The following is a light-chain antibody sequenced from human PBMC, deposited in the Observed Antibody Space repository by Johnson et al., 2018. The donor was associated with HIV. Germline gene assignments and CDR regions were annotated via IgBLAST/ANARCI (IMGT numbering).Light chain of an antibody. CDR1: SSNIGNNY. J-gene: IGLJ1*01. CDR2: DNN. CDR3: GTWDRSRSVVV. V-gene: IGLV1-51*01. Sequence: QAVLTQPPSVSAAPGQKVTISCSGSSSNIGNNYVSWYQQVPGTAPKLLIYDNNRRPSGIPDRFSGSKSGTSATLGITGLQTGDEADYYCGTWDRSRSVVVFRTGTKFTVL.